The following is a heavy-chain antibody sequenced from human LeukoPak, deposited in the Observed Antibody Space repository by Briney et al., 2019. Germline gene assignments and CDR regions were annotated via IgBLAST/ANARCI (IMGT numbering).Heavy chain of an antibody. CDR1: GGSISSHY. D-gene: IGHD3-3*01. CDR3: ARDLRFLEWLAWFDP. J-gene: IGHJ5*02. V-gene: IGHV4-59*11. Sequence: PSETLSLTCTVSGGSISSHYWSWIRQPPGKGLAWIGYIYYSGSTNYNPSLKSRVTISVDTSKNQFSLKLSSVTAADPAVYYCARDLRFLEWLAWFDPWGQGTLVTVSS. CDR2: IYYSGST.